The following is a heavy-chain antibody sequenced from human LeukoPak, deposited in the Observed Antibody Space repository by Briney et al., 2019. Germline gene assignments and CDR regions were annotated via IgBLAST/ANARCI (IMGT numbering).Heavy chain of an antibody. CDR2: TYYRSKWYT. Sequence: SQTLSLTCAISGDNVSSNSAAWNWIRQSPSRGLECLGRTYYRSKWYTDYAVSVKGRITINADTSKNQFSLHLNSVTPEDTAVYYCARDLSPPADAFDVWGQGTLVTVSS. J-gene: IGHJ3*01. V-gene: IGHV6-1*01. CDR1: GDNVSSNSAA. CDR3: ARDLSPPADAFDV. D-gene: IGHD2-2*01.